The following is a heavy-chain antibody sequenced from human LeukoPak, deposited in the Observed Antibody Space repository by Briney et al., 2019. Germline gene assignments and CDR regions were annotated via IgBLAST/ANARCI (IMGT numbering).Heavy chain of an antibody. CDR3: ARAGYYDVLTGHFYY. J-gene: IGHJ4*02. Sequence: SGGSLRLSCAASGFAFSDYCMSWIRQATGKGLQWVSYISSSGSTIYYADSVKGRFTISRDNAKNSLYLQMNSLRVEDAAVYYCARAGYYDVLTGHFYYWGQGTLVTVSS. D-gene: IGHD3-9*01. V-gene: IGHV3-11*04. CDR2: ISSSGSTI. CDR1: GFAFSDYC.